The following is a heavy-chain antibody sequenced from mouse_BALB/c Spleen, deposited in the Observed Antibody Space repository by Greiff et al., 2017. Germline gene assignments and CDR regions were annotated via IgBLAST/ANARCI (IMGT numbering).Heavy chain of an antibody. CDR3: ARDYYGYGFAY. J-gene: IGHJ3*01. D-gene: IGHD1-2*01. V-gene: IGHV1S137*01. Sequence: LVESGAELVRPGVSVKISCKGSGYTFTDYAMHWVKQSHAKSLEWIGVISTYYGDASYNQKFKGKATMTVDKSSSTAYMELARLTSEDSAIYYCARDYYGYGFAYWGQGTLVTVSA. CDR2: ISTYYGDA. CDR1: GYTFTDYA.